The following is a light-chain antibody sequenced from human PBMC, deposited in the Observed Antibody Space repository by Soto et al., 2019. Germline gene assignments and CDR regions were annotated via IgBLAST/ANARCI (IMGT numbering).Light chain of an antibody. CDR1: QSVRSN. J-gene: IGKJ1*01. V-gene: IGKV3-15*01. CDR2: DAS. CDR3: QQYSIWRT. Sequence: EIVMTQSPFTLSFSPGERATLSCRASQSVRSNLAWYQQKPGQAPRLLMYDASTRATGIPARFSGSGSGTEFTLTISSLQSEDFAVYYCQQYSIWRTFGQGTKVDIK.